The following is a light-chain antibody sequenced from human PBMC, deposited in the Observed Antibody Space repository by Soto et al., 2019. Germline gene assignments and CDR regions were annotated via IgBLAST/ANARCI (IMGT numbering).Light chain of an antibody. CDR2: END. V-gene: IGLV1-51*02. Sequence: QSVLTQPPSVSATPGQKVTISCSGSSSNIGSNYVSWYQQLPGTAPKLLIYENDKRPSGIPDRFSGSKSGTSATLGITGLQTGDEADYYCGTWDNSLTALVFGGGTKVTVL. CDR1: SSNIGSNY. J-gene: IGLJ2*01. CDR3: GTWDNSLTALV.